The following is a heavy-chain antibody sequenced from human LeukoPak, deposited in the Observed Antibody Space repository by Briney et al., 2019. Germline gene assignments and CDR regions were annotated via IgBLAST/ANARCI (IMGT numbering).Heavy chain of an antibody. CDR2: IKHDGSEK. J-gene: IGHJ4*02. CDR3: ATRPIVGAPY. Sequence: GGSLRLSCEASGFTFTSYWMGWVRQAPGKGLEWVANIKHDGSEKKFGDSVKGRFTISRDNAKSSLYLQMNSLRAEDTAIYYCATRPIVGAPYWGQGTLVTVSS. CDR1: GFTFTSYW. V-gene: IGHV3-7*01. D-gene: IGHD1-26*01.